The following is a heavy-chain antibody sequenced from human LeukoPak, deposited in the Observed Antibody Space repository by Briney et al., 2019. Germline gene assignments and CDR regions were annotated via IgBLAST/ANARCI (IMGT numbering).Heavy chain of an antibody. Sequence: GGSLRLSCAASAFTISDYYMSWIRQAPGKGLEWASSISSSGSTIYYADSVKGRFTISRDNAKNSLSLQMNSLRAEDTAVYYCARGCGNDAFDIWGHGTMVTVSS. J-gene: IGHJ3*02. CDR3: ARGCGNDAFDI. D-gene: IGHD1-1*01. V-gene: IGHV3-11*01. CDR1: AFTISDYY. CDR2: ISSSGSTI.